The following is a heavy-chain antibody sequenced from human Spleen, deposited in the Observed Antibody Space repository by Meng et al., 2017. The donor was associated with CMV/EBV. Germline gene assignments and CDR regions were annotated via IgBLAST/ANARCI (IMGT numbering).Heavy chain of an antibody. J-gene: IGHJ6*02. V-gene: IGHV4-61*01. Sequence: SETLSLTCTVSGGSVSSGSYYWSWIRQPPGKGLECIGYVYYSGSTNYNPSLKSRVTISVDTPKNQFSLRLRSVTAADTSVYYCARGLMVGGSYYGLDVWGQGTTVTVSS. D-gene: IGHD2-15*01. CDR2: VYYSGST. CDR1: GGSVSSGSYY. CDR3: ARGLMVGGSYYGLDV.